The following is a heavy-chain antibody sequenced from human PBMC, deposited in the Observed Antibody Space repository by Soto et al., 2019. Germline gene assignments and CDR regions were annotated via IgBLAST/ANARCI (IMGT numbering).Heavy chain of an antibody. J-gene: IGHJ5*02. Sequence: PGGSLRLSCAASGFTFSSYGMHWVRQAPGKGLEWVAVIWYDGSNKYYADSVKGRFTISRDNSKNTLHLQMNSLRAEDTAVYYCARDRGDEVYALNRYNWFDPWGQATLVTVSS. CDR3: ARDRGDEVYALNRYNWFDP. CDR1: GFTFSSYG. V-gene: IGHV3-33*01. CDR2: IWYDGSNK. D-gene: IGHD2-8*01.